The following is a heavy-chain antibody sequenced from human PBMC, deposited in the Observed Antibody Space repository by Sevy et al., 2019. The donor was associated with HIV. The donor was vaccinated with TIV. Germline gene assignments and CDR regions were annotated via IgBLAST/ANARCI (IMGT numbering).Heavy chain of an antibody. Sequence: SETLSLTCTVSGGSITSLYWNWIRQPPGKGLEWIANIYYNGHINYNPSLKSRVTLSLGTSKNQCPRGLSSVTAADTAMYYCAGENAWGRGYSWGQGTLVTVSS. CDR3: AGENAWGRGYS. V-gene: IGHV4-59*08. CDR2: IYYNGHI. D-gene: IGHD1-26*01. J-gene: IGHJ4*02. CDR1: GGSITSLY.